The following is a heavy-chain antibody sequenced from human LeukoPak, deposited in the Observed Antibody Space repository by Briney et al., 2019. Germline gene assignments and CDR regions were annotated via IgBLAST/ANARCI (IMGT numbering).Heavy chain of an antibody. CDR2: IKQDGRES. J-gene: IGHJ5*02. Sequence: PGGSLRLSCAASGFTFSSYWMSWVRQAPGKGLEWVANIKQDGRESYSVDSVKGRFTFSRDNAKNSLYLQMNSLRAEDTAVYYCARAHTPPEDWFDPWGQGTLVTVSS. D-gene: IGHD5-18*01. CDR3: ARAHTPPEDWFDP. CDR1: GFTFSSYW. V-gene: IGHV3-7*01.